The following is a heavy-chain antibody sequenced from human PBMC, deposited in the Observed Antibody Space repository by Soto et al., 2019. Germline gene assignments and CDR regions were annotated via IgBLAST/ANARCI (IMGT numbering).Heavy chain of an antibody. Sequence: SGPTLVNPTQTLTLTCTFSGFSLSTPEMRVTWIRQPPGKALEWLARIDWDDDKFYSTSLKARLTISKDTSKNQVVLTMTNMVPVDTASYYCARSAGYNFGYVDFWGQGTLVTVSS. CDR2: IDWDDDK. CDR3: ARSAGYNFGYVDF. V-gene: IGHV2-70*04. J-gene: IGHJ4*02. D-gene: IGHD5-18*01. CDR1: GFSLSTPEMR.